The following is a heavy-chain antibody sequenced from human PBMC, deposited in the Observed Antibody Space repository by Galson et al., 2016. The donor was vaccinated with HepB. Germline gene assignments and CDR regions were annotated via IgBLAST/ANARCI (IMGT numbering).Heavy chain of an antibody. D-gene: IGHD3-16*01. V-gene: IGHV1-69*13. CDR3: ARSQHELGDWFHP. J-gene: IGHJ5*02. CDR1: GGTLTNFG. CDR2: IIPILDKA. Sequence: SVKVSCKASGGTLTNFGISWLRQAPGQGPEWMGRIIPILDKASNAQKFQGRLTITVDASRSTVYMELSSLRSDDTAVYYCARSQHELGDWFHPWGQGTLVTVSS.